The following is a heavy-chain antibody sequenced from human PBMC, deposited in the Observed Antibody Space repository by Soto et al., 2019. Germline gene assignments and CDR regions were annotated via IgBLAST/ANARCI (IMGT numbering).Heavy chain of an antibody. CDR2: VFHTGTT. D-gene: IGHD3-3*01. CDR1: GGSISSASYH. V-gene: IGHV4-39*07. CDR3: ARMRIIWSVYSDY. Sequence: PSETLSLTCSVSGGSISSASYHWGWIRQSPGKGLEWIASVFHTGTTYYNPSLKSRVTISVDTSKNQFSLKLSSVTAADTAVYFCARMRIIWSVYSDYWGQGIQVTVSS. J-gene: IGHJ4*02.